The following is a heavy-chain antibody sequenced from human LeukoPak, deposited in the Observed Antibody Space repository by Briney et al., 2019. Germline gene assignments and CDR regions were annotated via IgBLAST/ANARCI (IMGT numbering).Heavy chain of an antibody. CDR3: ARERATVAYYYYYYYMDV. D-gene: IGHD4-11*01. CDR1: GGSISSGGYY. J-gene: IGHJ6*03. V-gene: IGHV4-31*03. Sequence: SETLSLTCTVSGGSISSGGYYWSWFRQHPGKGLEWIGYIYYSGSTYYNPSLKSRVTISVDTSKNQFSLKLSSVTAADTAVYYCARERATVAYYYYYYYMDVWGKGTTVTVSS. CDR2: IYYSGST.